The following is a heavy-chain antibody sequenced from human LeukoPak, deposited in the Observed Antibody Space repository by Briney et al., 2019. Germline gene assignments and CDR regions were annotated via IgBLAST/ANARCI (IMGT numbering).Heavy chain of an antibody. CDR2: IIPIFGTA. Sequence: ASVKVSCKASGGTFSSYAISWVRQAPGQGLEWMGGIIPIFGTANYAQKFQGRVTITADESTSTAYMELSSLRSEDMAVYYCARTRWLQFYLNDYWGQGTLVTVSS. CDR3: ARTRWLQFYLNDY. J-gene: IGHJ4*02. CDR1: GGTFSSYA. D-gene: IGHD5-24*01. V-gene: IGHV1-69*13.